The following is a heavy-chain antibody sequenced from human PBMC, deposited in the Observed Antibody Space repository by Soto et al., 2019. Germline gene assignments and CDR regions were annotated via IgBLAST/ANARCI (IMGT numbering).Heavy chain of an antibody. D-gene: IGHD3-10*01. J-gene: IGHJ6*02. CDR3: ARGGFGELTDYYGMDV. Sequence: VASVKVSCKASGYTFTGYYMHWVRQAPGQGLEWMGWINPNSGGTNYAQKFQGWVTMTRDTSISTAYMELSRLRSDDTAVYYCARGGFGELTDYYGMDVWGQGTTVTVSS. CDR2: INPNSGGT. V-gene: IGHV1-2*04. CDR1: GYTFTGYY.